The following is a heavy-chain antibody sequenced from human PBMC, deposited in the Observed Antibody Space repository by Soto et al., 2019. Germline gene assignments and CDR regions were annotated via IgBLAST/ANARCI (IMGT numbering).Heavy chain of an antibody. CDR2: INHSGST. V-gene: IGHV4-34*01. J-gene: IGHJ4*02. CDR1: GGSFSGYY. Sequence: PSETLSLTCAVYGGSFSGYYWSWIRQPPGKGLEWIGEINHSGSTNYNPSLKSRVTISVDTSKNQFSLKLSSVTAADMAVYYCARGRKHITMIVVVINNPPYFDYWGQGTLVTVSS. CDR3: ARGRKHITMIVVVINNPPYFDY. D-gene: IGHD3-22*01.